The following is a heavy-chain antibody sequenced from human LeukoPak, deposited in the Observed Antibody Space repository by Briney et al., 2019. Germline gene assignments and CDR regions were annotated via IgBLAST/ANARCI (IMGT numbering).Heavy chain of an antibody. Sequence: GGCLRLSCAASGFTFSSYAMSWVRQAPGKGLEWVSAISGSGGSTYYADSVKGRFTISRDNSKNTLYLQMNSLRAEDTAVYYCAKDVSLRELLMSGGYYFDYWGQGTLVTVSS. D-gene: IGHD1-26*01. CDR1: GFTFSSYA. CDR2: ISGSGGST. J-gene: IGHJ4*02. V-gene: IGHV3-23*01. CDR3: AKDVSLRELLMSGGYYFDY.